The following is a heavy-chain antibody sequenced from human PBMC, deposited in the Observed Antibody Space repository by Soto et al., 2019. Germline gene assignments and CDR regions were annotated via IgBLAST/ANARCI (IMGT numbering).Heavy chain of an antibody. Sequence: EVQLVESGGGLVQPGGSLRLSCAASGFTFSSYWMNWVRQAPGKGLEWVANIKQDGTEKHYVDSVKDRFTISRDNAKSSLHLQLNSLRADDTALYYCAGGTGWFIVDWGQGTLVTVSS. CDR2: IKQDGTEK. J-gene: IGHJ4*02. D-gene: IGHD6-19*01. CDR1: GFTFSSYW. V-gene: IGHV3-7*02. CDR3: AGGTGWFIVD.